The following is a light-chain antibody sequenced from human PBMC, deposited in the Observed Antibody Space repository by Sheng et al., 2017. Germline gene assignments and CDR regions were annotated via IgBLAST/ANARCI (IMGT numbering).Light chain of an antibody. Sequence: DIQMTQSPSSLSASVGDRVTITCRASQTVNKYLNWYQQKPGQAPKLLIYAASTLQSGVPARFSGSGSGSDFTLTINSLQPEDFATYYCQQSYSIPRTFGQGTEGG. CDR3: QQSYSIPRT. CDR2: AAS. V-gene: IGKV1-39*01. CDR1: QTVNKY. J-gene: IGKJ1*01.